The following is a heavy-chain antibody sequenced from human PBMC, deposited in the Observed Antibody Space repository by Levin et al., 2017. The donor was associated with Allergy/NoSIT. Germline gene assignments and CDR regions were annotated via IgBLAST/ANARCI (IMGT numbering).Heavy chain of an antibody. CDR2: TYYRSEWYT. CDR3: ARSLDWGKERDAFDM. J-gene: IGHJ3*02. V-gene: IGHV6-1*01. D-gene: IGHD3-9*01. Sequence: TSETLSLTCAISGDTVSSYSVTWNWLRQSPSRGLEWLGRTYYRSEWYTDYAVSVRGRISIHRDTTKNQFSLQLHSVTPEDTAVYYCARSLDWGKERDAFDMWGQGTKVTVSS. CDR1: GDTVSSYSVT.